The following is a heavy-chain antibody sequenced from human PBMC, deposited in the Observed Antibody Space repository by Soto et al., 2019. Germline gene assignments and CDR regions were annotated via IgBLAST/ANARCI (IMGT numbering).Heavy chain of an antibody. CDR3: GTHRSGRFLEWLPEGSLGY. CDR2: FDPEDGET. Sequence: QVQLVQSGAEVKKPGASVKVSCKVSGYTLTDLSMQWVRQAPGKGLEWMGGFDPEDGETIYAQKFQGRVTMTEDTATDTAYRELSSLGSEDTAVYYGGTHRSGRFLEWLPEGSLGYWGQGTLVSVSS. CDR1: GYTLTDLS. D-gene: IGHD3-3*01. V-gene: IGHV1-24*01. J-gene: IGHJ4*02.